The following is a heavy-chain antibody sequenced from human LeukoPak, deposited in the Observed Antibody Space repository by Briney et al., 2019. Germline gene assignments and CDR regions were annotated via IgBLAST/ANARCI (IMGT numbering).Heavy chain of an antibody. CDR1: GYTFTGYY. CDR3: AGGSRVSSWYWMVH. D-gene: IGHD6-13*01. CDR2: INPNSGGT. J-gene: IGHJ5*02. Sequence: ASVKVSCKASGYTFTGYYMHCVRQAPGQGLEWMGRINPNSGGTNYAQKFQGRVTMTRDTSISTAYMELSRLRSDDTAVHYCAGGSRVSSWYWMVHWGQGTLVTVSS. V-gene: IGHV1-2*06.